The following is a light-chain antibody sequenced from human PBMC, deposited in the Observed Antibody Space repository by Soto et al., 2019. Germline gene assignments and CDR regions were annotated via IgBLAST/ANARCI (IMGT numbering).Light chain of an antibody. CDR1: SSDVGDYNY. CDR2: EVS. V-gene: IGLV2-14*01. CDR3: SSYISNSIVV. Sequence: QSALTQPASVSGSPGQSITISCTGTSSDVGDYNYVAWYQQHPGKAPKLMIYEVSHRLSGVSNLFSGSKSGYTASLTISGLQDEDEADYYCSSYISNSIVVFGRGTKLTVL. J-gene: IGLJ2*01.